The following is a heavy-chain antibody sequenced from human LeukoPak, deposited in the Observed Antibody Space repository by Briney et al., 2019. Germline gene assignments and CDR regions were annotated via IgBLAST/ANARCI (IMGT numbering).Heavy chain of an antibody. V-gene: IGHV1-69*05. J-gene: IGHJ4*02. D-gene: IGHD2-15*01. CDR3: AGSGYCSGGSCEYYFDY. CDR2: IIPIFGTA. CDR1: GGTFSSYA. Sequence: SVKVSCKASGGTFSSYAISWVRQAPGQGLEWMGGIIPIFGTANYAQKFQGRVTITTDESTSTAYMELSSLRSEDTAVYYCAGSGYCSGGSCEYYFDYWGQGTLVTVSS.